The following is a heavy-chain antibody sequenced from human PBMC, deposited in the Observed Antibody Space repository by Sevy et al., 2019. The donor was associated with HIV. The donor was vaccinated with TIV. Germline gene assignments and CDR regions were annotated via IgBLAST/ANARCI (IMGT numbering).Heavy chain of an antibody. J-gene: IGHJ6*02. CDR3: AKFGVGYCSSTSCYKSLNYGMDV. V-gene: IGHV3-23*01. CDR2: ISGSGGST. Sequence: GGSLRLSCAASGFTFSSYAMSWVRQAPGKGLEWVSAISGSGGSTYYGDSVKGRLTISRDNSKNTLYLQMNSLRAEETAVYYCAKFGVGYCSSTSCYKSLNYGMDVWGQGTTVTVSS. D-gene: IGHD2-2*02. CDR1: GFTFSSYA.